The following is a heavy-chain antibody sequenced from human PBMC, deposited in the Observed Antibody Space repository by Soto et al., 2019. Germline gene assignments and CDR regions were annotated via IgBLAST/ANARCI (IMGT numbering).Heavy chain of an antibody. J-gene: IGHJ3*02. Sequence: ASVKVSCKASGYTFTSYGISWVRQAPGQGLEWMGWISAYNGNTNYAQKLQGRVTMTTDTSTSTAYMELRSLRSDDTAVYYRATQYYYDSSGYSTDAFDIWGQGTMVTVSS. CDR1: GYTFTSYG. CDR3: ATQYYYDSSGYSTDAFDI. CDR2: ISAYNGNT. V-gene: IGHV1-18*01. D-gene: IGHD3-22*01.